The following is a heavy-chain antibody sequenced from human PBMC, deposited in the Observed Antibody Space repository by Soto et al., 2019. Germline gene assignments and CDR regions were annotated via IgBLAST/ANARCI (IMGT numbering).Heavy chain of an antibody. Sequence: SETLSLTCTVSGGSISSYYWSWIRQPPGKGLEWIGYIYYSGTTYYNPSLKSRVTMSVDTSKNQFSLKLTSVTAVDTAVYYCGRREIQGLIAYGGQGPRVTVPS. D-gene: IGHD2-21*01. CDR2: IYYSGTT. CDR3: GRREIQGLIAY. J-gene: IGHJ4*02. CDR1: GGSISSYY. V-gene: IGHV4-59*04.